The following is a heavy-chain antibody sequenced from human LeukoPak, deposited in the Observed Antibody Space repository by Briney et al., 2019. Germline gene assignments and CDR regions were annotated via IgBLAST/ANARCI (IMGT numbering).Heavy chain of an antibody. CDR1: GYTFTDYY. CDR2: INPTGSGT. Sequence: ASVKVSCKASGYTFTDYYIHWVRQAPGQGLEWMGWINPTGSGTNYAQNFQDRVTMTRDMSISTVYMELSRLSPDDTAVYYCARGGCGGGTCYTSWLNPWGQGTLVTVPS. V-gene: IGHV1-2*02. CDR3: ARGGCGGGTCYTSWLNP. D-gene: IGHD2-15*01. J-gene: IGHJ5*02.